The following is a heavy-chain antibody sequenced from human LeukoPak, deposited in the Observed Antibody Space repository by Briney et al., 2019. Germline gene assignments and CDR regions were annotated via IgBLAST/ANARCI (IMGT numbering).Heavy chain of an antibody. J-gene: IGHJ1*01. CDR3: ASSPYVVVTAGYFQH. CDR1: GFTFDDYG. Sequence: PGGSLRLSCAASGFTFDDYGMSWVRQAPGKGLEWVSGINWNGGSTGYADSVKGRFTISRDNAKNSLYLQMNSLRAEDTALYYCASSPYVVVTAGYFQHWGQGTLVTVSS. V-gene: IGHV3-20*04. D-gene: IGHD2-21*02. CDR2: INWNGGST.